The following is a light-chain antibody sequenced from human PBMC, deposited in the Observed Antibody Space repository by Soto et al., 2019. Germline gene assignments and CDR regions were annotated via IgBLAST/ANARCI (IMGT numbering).Light chain of an antibody. CDR2: GNI. V-gene: IGLV1-40*01. CDR3: QSYDSTLSDRYV. J-gene: IGLJ1*01. CDR1: SSNIGAGYD. Sequence: QSVLTQPPSVSGAPGQRVTNSCTGSSSNIGAGYDVHWYQQRPGTAPKLLIFGNINRPSGVPDRFSGSKSGTSASLTITGLQAEDEGDYYCQSYDSTLSDRYVFGTGTKLTVL.